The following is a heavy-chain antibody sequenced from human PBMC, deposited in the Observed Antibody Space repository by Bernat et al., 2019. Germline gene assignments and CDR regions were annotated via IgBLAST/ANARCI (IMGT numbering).Heavy chain of an antibody. D-gene: IGHD6-19*01. J-gene: IGHJ4*02. Sequence: QVQLQESGPGLVKSSETLSLTCSVSGGSVSGYYWSWVRQPPGKGLEWIGYIYYSGTTNYNPSLKSRVTLSIDTSKNQFSLKLCSVTAADTAVYYCARRGSGWFFDYWGPGTLAIVSS. V-gene: IGHV4-59*08. CDR1: GGSVSGYY. CDR2: IYYSGTT. CDR3: ARRGSGWFFDY.